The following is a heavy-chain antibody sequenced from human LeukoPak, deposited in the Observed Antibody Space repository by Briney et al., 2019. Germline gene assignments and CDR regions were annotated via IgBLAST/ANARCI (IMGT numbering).Heavy chain of an antibody. Sequence: GRSRRLSCAASGFTFRSYGMHWVRQAPGKGLEWVAIIWYDGSNKYYADSVKGRFTISRDNSKNTLYLQMGSLRAEDTAVYYCARVVGYCGGATCSFYFDYWGQGTLVTVSS. J-gene: IGHJ4*02. CDR1: GFTFRSYG. CDR2: IWYDGSNK. D-gene: IGHD2-15*01. CDR3: ARVVGYCGGATCSFYFDY. V-gene: IGHV3-33*01.